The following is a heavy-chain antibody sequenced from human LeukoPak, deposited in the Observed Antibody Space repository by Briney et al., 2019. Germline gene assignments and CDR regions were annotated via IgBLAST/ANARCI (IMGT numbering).Heavy chain of an antibody. CDR3: AKDSAGYYYDSSGYYYFDY. V-gene: IGHV3-30*04. CDR2: ISYDGSNK. J-gene: IGHJ4*02. Sequence: GRSLRLSCAASGFTFSSYAMHWVRQAPGKGLEWVAVISYDGSNKYYADSVKGRFTISRDNSKNTLYLQMNSLRAEDTAVYYCAKDSAGYYYDSSGYYYFDYWGQGTLVTVSS. CDR1: GFTFSSYA. D-gene: IGHD3-22*01.